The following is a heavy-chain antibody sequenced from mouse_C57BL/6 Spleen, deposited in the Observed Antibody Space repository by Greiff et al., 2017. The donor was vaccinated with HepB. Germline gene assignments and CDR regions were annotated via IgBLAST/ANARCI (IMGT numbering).Heavy chain of an antibody. Sequence: QVQLQQSGAELVKPGASVKMSCKASGYTFTSYWITWVKQRPGQGLEWIGDIYPGSGSTNYNEKFKSKATLTVDTSSSTAYMQLSSLTSEDSAVYYCARSRADYYGSRFDYWGQGTTLTVSS. D-gene: IGHD1-1*01. J-gene: IGHJ2*01. CDR3: ARSRADYYGSRFDY. CDR2: IYPGSGST. CDR1: GYTFTSYW. V-gene: IGHV1-55*01.